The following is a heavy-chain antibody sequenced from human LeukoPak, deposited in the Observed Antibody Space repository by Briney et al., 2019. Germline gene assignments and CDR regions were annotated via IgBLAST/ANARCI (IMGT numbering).Heavy chain of an antibody. CDR3: ARDNTDAFDI. CDR1: GFTLSRYW. J-gene: IGHJ3*02. Sequence: GGSLRLSCATSGFTLSRYWTHWVRQAPGKGLVWVSRINSDGSSTSYADSVKGRFTISRDNAKNTLYLQMNSLRAEDTAVYYCARDNTDAFDIWGQGTMVTVSS. CDR2: INSDGSST. V-gene: IGHV3-74*01.